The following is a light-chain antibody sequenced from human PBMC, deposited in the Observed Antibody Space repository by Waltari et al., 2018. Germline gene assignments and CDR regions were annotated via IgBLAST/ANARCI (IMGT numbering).Light chain of an antibody. V-gene: IGLV1-51*02. Sequence: QSVLTQPPSVSAAPGQGVIISCSGSSSNIGNDHVTWYQQVPGTAPKLPIYESKKRPSGIPDRFSAFKAGTSATLAITGLQTGDEADYYCGTWDASLNSGVFGGGTRLTVL. CDR2: ESK. CDR1: SSNIGNDH. J-gene: IGLJ2*01. CDR3: GTWDASLNSGV.